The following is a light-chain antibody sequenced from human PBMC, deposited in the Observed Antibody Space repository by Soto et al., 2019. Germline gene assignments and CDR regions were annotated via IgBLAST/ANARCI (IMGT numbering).Light chain of an antibody. CDR2: EVN. CDR1: SSDVGGYKY. Sequence: QSALTQPPSASGSPEQSVTISCTGTSSDVGGYKYVSWYQQHPGKDPKLMIFEVNKRPSGVPDLFSGSKSGNTASLTVSGLQAEDEADYYCSSYAGINNLGVFGTGTKVTVL. J-gene: IGLJ1*01. V-gene: IGLV2-8*01. CDR3: SSYAGINNLGV.